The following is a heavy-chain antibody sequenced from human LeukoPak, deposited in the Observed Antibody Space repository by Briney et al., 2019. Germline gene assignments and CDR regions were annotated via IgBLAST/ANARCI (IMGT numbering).Heavy chain of an antibody. D-gene: IGHD6-13*01. CDR1: GGSISSYY. CDR3: ARAGYSSSRNAFDI. J-gene: IGHJ3*02. V-gene: IGHV4-4*07. Sequence: SETLSLTCSVSGGSISSYYWSWIRQPAGKGLEWIGRIYTSGSTNYNPSLKSRVTMSVDTSKNQFSLKLSSVTAADTAVYYCARAGYSSSRNAFDIWGQGTMVTVSS. CDR2: IYTSGST.